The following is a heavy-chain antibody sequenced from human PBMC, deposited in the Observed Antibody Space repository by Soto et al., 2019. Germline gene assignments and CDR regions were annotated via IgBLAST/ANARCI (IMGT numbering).Heavy chain of an antibody. D-gene: IGHD3-22*01. Sequence: QVQLVESGGGVVQPGRSLRLSCAASGFTFSSYGMHWVRQAPGKGLEWVAVIWYDGSNKYYADSVKGRFTISRDNSKNTLYLQMNSLRAEDTAVYYCARFMYDYDSSGYFDIWGQGTMVTVSS. V-gene: IGHV3-33*01. CDR3: ARFMYDYDSSGYFDI. J-gene: IGHJ3*02. CDR1: GFTFSSYG. CDR2: IWYDGSNK.